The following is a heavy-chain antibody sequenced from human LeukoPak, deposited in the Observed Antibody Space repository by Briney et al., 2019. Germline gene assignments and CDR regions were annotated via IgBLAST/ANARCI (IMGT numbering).Heavy chain of an antibody. J-gene: IGHJ1*01. CDR1: GGSISSSSYY. V-gene: IGHV4-39*07. CDR3: ARVEVGADDFEYFQH. Sequence: SETLSLTCTVSGGSISSSSYYWGWLRQPPGKGLEWIGSIYYSGSTYYNPSLKSRVTTPVYTSNNQFSLKLSSVTAADTAVYYCARVEVGADDFEYFQHWGQGTLVTVSS. CDR2: IYYSGST. D-gene: IGHD1-26*01.